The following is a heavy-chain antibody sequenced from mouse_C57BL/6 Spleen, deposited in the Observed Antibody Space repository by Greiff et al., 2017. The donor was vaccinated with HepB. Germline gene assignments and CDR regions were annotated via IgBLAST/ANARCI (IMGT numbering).Heavy chain of an antibody. CDR2: IHPNSGST. Sequence: VQLQQPGAELVKPGASVKLSCKASGYTFTSYWMHWVKQRPGQGLEWIGMIHPNSGSTNYNEKFKSKATLTVDKSSSTAYMQLSSLTSEDSAVYYCARDYYSNYGGFAYWGQGTLVTVSA. CDR3: ARDYYSNYGGFAY. D-gene: IGHD2-5*01. J-gene: IGHJ3*01. CDR1: GYTFTSYW. V-gene: IGHV1-64*01.